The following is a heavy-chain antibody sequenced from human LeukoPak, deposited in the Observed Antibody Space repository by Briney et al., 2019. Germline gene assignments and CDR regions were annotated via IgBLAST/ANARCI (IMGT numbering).Heavy chain of an antibody. CDR1: GFTFSNYN. V-gene: IGHV3-21*01. CDR3: ARGIGGTGPDAFDI. D-gene: IGHD1-26*01. CDR2: ISSSSSYI. J-gene: IGHJ3*02. Sequence: GGSLRLSCAASGFTFSNYNMNWVRRAPGKGLEWVSSISSSSSYIYYADSVKGRFTISRDNANNSLYLQMNSLRAEDTTVYYCARGIGGTGPDAFDIWGQGTMVTVS.